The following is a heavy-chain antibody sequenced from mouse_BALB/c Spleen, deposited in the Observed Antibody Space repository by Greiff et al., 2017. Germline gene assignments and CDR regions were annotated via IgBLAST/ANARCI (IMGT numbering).Heavy chain of an antibody. D-gene: IGHD1-2*01. J-gene: IGHJ4*01. CDR3: AGVDDGYGRGAMDY. Sequence: DVQLQESGPGLVKPSQSLSLTCTVTGYSITSDYAWNWIRQFPGNILEWMGYISYSGSTSYNPSLKSRISITRDTSKNQFFLQLNSVTTEDTATYYCAGVDDGYGRGAMDYWGQGTSVTVAS. CDR2: ISYSGST. CDR1: GYSITSDYA. V-gene: IGHV3-2*02.